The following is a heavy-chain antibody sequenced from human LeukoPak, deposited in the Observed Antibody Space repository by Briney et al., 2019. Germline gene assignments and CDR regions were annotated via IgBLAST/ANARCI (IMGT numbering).Heavy chain of an antibody. V-gene: IGHV1-18*01. CDR2: ISAYNGDT. D-gene: IGHD3-10*01. Sequence: GASVKVSCKASGYAFTNFGIGWVRQAPGQGLEWMGWISAYNGDTNYAQNLQGRFTMTTDTSTNTTYMELRSLRSDDTAVYYCARDGRFGELLDYWGQGTLVTVSS. CDR3: ARDGRFGELLDY. J-gene: IGHJ4*02. CDR1: GYAFTNFG.